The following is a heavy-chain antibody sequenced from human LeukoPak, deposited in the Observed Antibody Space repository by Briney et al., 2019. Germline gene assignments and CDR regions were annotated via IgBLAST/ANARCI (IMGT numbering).Heavy chain of an antibody. CDR3: ARAPVTSCRGAFCYPFDV. Sequence: GGSLRLSCAASGFTFSDSYMTWIRQAPGKGLEWVSATSSSDAGTYHAESVRGRFTISRDNSKNTLYLQMNSLRADDAAVYYCARAPVTSCRGAFCYPFDVWGQGTLVTVSS. CDR2: TSSSDAGT. CDR1: GFTFSDSY. J-gene: IGHJ4*02. V-gene: IGHV3-11*01. D-gene: IGHD2-15*01.